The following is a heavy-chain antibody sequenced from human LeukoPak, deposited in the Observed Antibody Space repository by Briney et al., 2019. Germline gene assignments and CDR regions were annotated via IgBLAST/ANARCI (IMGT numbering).Heavy chain of an antibody. Sequence: PGGSLRLSCAASGFTFSSYGMHWVRQAPGKGLEWVAFIRYDGSNKYSADSVKGRFTISRDNSKNTLNLQMNSLRAEDTAVYYCARNKEYSSGWYYFDYRGQGTLVTVSS. CDR3: ARNKEYSSGWYYFDY. CDR2: IRYDGSNK. J-gene: IGHJ4*02. D-gene: IGHD6-19*01. V-gene: IGHV3-30*02. CDR1: GFTFSSYG.